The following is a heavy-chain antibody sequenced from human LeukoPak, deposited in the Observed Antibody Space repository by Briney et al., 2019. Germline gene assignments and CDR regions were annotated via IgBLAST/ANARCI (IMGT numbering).Heavy chain of an antibody. J-gene: IGHJ3*02. Sequence: GGSLRLSCAASGFTFDDYAMHWVRQAPGKGLEWVSGISWNSGSIGYADSVKGRFTISRDNAKNSLYLQMNSLRAEDMALYYCAKGMDIASPEDAFDIWGQGTMVTVSS. CDR1: GFTFDDYA. V-gene: IGHV3-9*03. CDR2: ISWNSGSI. CDR3: AKGMDIASPEDAFDI. D-gene: IGHD2-2*03.